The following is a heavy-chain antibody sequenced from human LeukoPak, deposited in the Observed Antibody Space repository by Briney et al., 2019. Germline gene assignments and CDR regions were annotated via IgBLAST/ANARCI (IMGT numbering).Heavy chain of an antibody. J-gene: IGHJ4*02. CDR2: TLWIIGSI. CDR1: GLTFDDYS. V-gene: IGHV3-9*01. D-gene: IGHD1-26*01. CDR3: ARGTGTVSYYPLYYSDH. Sequence: PGGSLRLSCAASGLTFDDYSMHWVRPAPGEGREWVSATLWIIGSISYGNSVKGRLTLPRDNAKNSLYVQMNRLRAGDTAVYYCARGTGTVSYYPLYYSDHWGQGTLVTVSS.